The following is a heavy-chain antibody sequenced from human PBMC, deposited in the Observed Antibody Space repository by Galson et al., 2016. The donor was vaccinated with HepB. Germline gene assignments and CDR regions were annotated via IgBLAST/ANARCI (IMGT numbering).Heavy chain of an antibody. V-gene: IGHV3-23*01. Sequence: SCKASGFTFGSYAMTWVRQAPGKGLEWVSSITGSTGVTYYADSVRGRFTISRDNSRDTVYLHMTSLRVEDTAVYYCAKRGYGDGPIDYWGQGTLVTVSP. CDR2: ITGSTGVT. D-gene: IGHD4-17*01. CDR1: GFTFGSYA. J-gene: IGHJ4*02. CDR3: AKRGYGDGPIDY.